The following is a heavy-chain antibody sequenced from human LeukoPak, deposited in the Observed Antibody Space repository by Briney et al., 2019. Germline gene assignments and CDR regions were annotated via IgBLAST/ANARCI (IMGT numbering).Heavy chain of an antibody. CDR2: IIPILGIA. D-gene: IGHD6-13*01. V-gene: IGHV1-69*04. J-gene: IGHJ4*02. Sequence: ASVKVSCKASGYTFTSHGISWVRQAPGQGLEWMGRIIPILGIANYAQKFQGRVTITADKSTSTAYMELSSLRSEDTAVYYCARDEGQQLVLGYWGQGTLVTVSS. CDR1: GYTFTSHG. CDR3: ARDEGQQLVLGY.